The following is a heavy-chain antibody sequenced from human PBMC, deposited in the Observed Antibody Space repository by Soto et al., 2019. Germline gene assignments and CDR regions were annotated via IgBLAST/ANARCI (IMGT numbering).Heavy chain of an antibody. CDR3: ATFCSGGSCYTDAFDI. CDR2: IYYSGST. J-gene: IGHJ3*02. Sequence: SETLSLTCTVSGGSVSSGSYYWSWIRQAPWKGLEWIGYIYYSGSTNYNPSLKSRVTISVDTSKNQFSLKLSSVTAADTAVYYCATFCSGGSCYTDAFDIWGQGTMVTVSS. V-gene: IGHV4-61*01. CDR1: GGSVSSGSYY. D-gene: IGHD2-15*01.